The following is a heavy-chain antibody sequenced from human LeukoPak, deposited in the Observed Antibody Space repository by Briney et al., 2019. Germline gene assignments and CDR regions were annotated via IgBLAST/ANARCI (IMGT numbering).Heavy chain of an antibody. Sequence: GGSLRLSCEASGFTFDDFGMSWVRQVPGKGLECVSGINWSGDSIHYADSVKGRFTISRDNAKNSLYLQMNSLRVEDTAVYYCAREFRSGYNSRWFDYWGQGTLVTVSS. CDR2: INWSGDSI. D-gene: IGHD6-19*01. J-gene: IGHJ5*01. CDR3: AREFRSGYNSRWFDY. CDR1: GFTFDDFG. V-gene: IGHV3-20*04.